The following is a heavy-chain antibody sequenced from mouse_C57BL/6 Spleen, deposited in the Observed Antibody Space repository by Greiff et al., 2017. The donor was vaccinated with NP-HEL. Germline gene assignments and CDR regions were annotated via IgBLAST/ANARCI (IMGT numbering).Heavy chain of an antibody. J-gene: IGHJ4*01. CDR3: ARYYYGSIYAMDY. CDR2: INPNNGGT. CDR1: GYTFTDYN. Sequence: EVQRVESGPELVKPGASVKIPCKASGYTFTDYNMDWVKQSHGKSLEWIGDINPNNGGTIYNQKFKGKATLTVDKSSSTAYMELRSLASEDTAVYYCARYYYGSIYAMDYWGQGTSVTVSS. V-gene: IGHV1-18*01. D-gene: IGHD1-1*01.